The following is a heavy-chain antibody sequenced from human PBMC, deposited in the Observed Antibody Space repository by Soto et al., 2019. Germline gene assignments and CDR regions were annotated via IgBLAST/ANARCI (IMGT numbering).Heavy chain of an antibody. CDR3: VRVLKSIGWDNDVLDI. V-gene: IGHV3-30*03. CDR1: GFTFSSYG. CDR2: ISYDGSNK. D-gene: IGHD6-19*01. Sequence: PGGSLRLSCAASGFTFSSYGMHWVRQAPGKGLEWVAVISYDGSNKYYADSVKGRFTISRDNSKNTLYLQMNSLRAEDTAVYYCVRVLKSIGWDNDVLDIWGQGTMVTVSS. J-gene: IGHJ3*02.